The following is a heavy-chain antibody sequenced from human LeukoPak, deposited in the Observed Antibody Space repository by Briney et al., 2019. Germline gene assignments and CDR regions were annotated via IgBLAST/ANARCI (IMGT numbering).Heavy chain of an antibody. Sequence: GGSLRLSCAASGFTFSDYYMSWIRQAPGKGLEWVSYISSSGSTIYYADSVKGRFTISRDNAKNSLYLQMNSLRAEDTAVYYCARTVAGAYYYYYYVDVWGKGTTVTVSS. J-gene: IGHJ6*03. CDR3: ARTVAGAYYYYYYVDV. D-gene: IGHD6-19*01. V-gene: IGHV3-11*04. CDR2: ISSSGSTI. CDR1: GFTFSDYY.